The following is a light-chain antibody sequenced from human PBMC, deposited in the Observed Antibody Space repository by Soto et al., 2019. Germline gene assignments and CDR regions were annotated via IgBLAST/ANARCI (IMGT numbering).Light chain of an antibody. Sequence: EIVMTQSLATLSVSPGERATLSCRASQSVSSNLAWYQQKPGQAPRLLIYSASTRATGIPARFSGSGSGTEFTLTISSMQSEEFAVYYCEKYNNWPPWKFGQGTNVDIK. V-gene: IGKV3-15*01. CDR2: SAS. CDR1: QSVSSN. CDR3: EKYNNWPPWK. J-gene: IGKJ1*01.